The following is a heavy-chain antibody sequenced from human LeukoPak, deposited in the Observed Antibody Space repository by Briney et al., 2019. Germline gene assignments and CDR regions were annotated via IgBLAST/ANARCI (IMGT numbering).Heavy chain of an antibody. CDR3: TTGVSGWY. CDR2: IKSKTGGGTT. CDR1: GFTFSKAW. J-gene: IGHJ4*02. V-gene: IGHV3-15*01. D-gene: IGHD6-19*01. Sequence: GGSLRLSCAASGFTFSKAWMSWVRQAPGKGLEWVGRIKSKTGGGTTDYAAPVKGRFTISRDDSKNTLYLQMNSLKTEDTAVYYCTTGVSGWYWGQGTLVTVSS.